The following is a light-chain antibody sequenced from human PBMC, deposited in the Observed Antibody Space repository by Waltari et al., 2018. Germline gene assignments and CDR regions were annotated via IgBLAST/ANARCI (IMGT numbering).Light chain of an antibody. CDR3: QQTHRPFMYT. V-gene: IGKV1-39*01. CDR1: QSISKY. CDR2: GAS. J-gene: IGKJ2*01. Sequence: DFQMTQSPSSLSASVGDTVTITCRASQSISKYLNWYQQKPGKAPKRLIFGASTLQSGVTSRFSGSGAWTDFTLTISSLQPEDFATDYCQQTHRPFMYTFGQGTKLEIK.